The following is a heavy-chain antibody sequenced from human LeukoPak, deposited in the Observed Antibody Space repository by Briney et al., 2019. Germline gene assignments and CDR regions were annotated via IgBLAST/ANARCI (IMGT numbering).Heavy chain of an antibody. J-gene: IGHJ3*02. V-gene: IGHV4-30-4*07. CDR3: AREGYDSGAYFAFDI. CDR2: TSYSGAT. D-gene: IGHD3-22*01. CDR1: GYSISSGYS. Sequence: SETLSLTCTVSGYSISSGYSWSWIRQPPGKGLEWLGYTSYSGATYYNPSLKSRITISVDTSKNQFSLKLSSVTAADTAVYYCAREGYDSGAYFAFDIWGQGTLVTVSS.